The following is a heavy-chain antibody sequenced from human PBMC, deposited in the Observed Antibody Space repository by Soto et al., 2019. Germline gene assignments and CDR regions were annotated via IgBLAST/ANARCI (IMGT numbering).Heavy chain of an antibody. J-gene: IGHJ4*02. D-gene: IGHD1-20*01. CDR1: GGSISSGGYY. CDR2: IYYSGST. Sequence: PSETLSLTCTVSGGSISSGGYYWSWIRQHPGKGLEWIGYIYYSGSTYYNPSLKSRVTISVDTSKNQFSLKLSSVTAADTAVYYCARGYITGTTAYFDYWGQGTLVTVAS. V-gene: IGHV4-31*03. CDR3: ARGYITGTTAYFDY.